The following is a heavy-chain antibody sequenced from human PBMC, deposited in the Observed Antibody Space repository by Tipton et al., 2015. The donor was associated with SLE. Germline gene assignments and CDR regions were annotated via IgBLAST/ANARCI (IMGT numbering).Heavy chain of an antibody. CDR2: IIPSVETP. Sequence: QVQLVQSGAEVKKPGSSVKVTCEASGGPFSNYVISWVRQAPGQGLEWMGGIIPSVETPNYAQTLRGRVTITADKSTSTGKFTTTVYMELSSLSSEDTAVYYCASQLVGSPGLFDYWGQGSLVTVSP. V-gene: IGHV1-69*06. D-gene: IGHD2-8*02. J-gene: IGHJ4*02. CDR3: ASQLVGSPGLFDY. CDR1: GGPFSNYV.